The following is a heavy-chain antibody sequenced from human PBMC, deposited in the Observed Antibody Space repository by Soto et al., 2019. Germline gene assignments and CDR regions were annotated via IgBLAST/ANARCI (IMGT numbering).Heavy chain of an antibody. CDR2: IYYSGST. CDR1: GGSISSGDYY. J-gene: IGHJ3*02. CDR3: ARDLSGYYDSSGYQSGAFDI. D-gene: IGHD3-22*01. V-gene: IGHV4-30-4*01. Sequence: PSETLSLTCTVSGGSISSGDYYWNWIRQPPGKGLEWIGYIYYSGSTYYNPSLKSRVTISVDTSKNQFSLKLSSVTAADTAVYYCARDLSGYYDSSGYQSGAFDIWGQGTMVTVSS.